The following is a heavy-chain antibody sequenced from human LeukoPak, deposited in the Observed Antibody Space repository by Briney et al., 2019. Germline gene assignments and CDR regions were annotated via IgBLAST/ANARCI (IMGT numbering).Heavy chain of an antibody. V-gene: IGHV1-18*01. CDR3: ARSRVSHTTVSTLLY. J-gene: IGHJ4*02. D-gene: IGHD1-14*01. Sequence: ASVKVSCKSSGYTFSSYAIAGVRQAPGQGPEWMGSISVYNGNTEYAQKLQGRVTMTTDTFTNTAYMELWNLRPDDTAVYYCARSRVSHTTVSTLLYWGQGTLVTVSS. CDR2: ISVYNGNT. CDR1: GYTFSSYA.